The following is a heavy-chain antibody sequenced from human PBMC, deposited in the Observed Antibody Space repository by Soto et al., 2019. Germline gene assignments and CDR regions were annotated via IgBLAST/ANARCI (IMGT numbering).Heavy chain of an antibody. V-gene: IGHV1-2*04. CDR1: GYTFTGYY. CDR2: INPNSGGT. J-gene: IGHJ3*02. CDR3: ARGYFSGCSCYPDAFDI. D-gene: IGHD2-15*01. Sequence: ASVKVSCKASGYTFTGYYMHWVRQAPGQGLEWMGWINPNSGGTNYAQKFQGWVTMTRDTSISTAYMELSRLRSDDTAVYYCARGYFSGCSCYPDAFDIWGQGTMVTVSS.